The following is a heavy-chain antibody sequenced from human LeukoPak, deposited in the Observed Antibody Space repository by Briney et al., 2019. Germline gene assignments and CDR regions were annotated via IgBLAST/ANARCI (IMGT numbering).Heavy chain of an antibody. V-gene: IGHV4-4*07. J-gene: IGHJ3*01. CDR1: GAHISNYY. CDR3: ASLSSGAAFDV. D-gene: IGHD3-22*01. Sequence: SETQSLTCTVSGAHISNYYWTWVRQSAAQGLEWIGRLHASESTIYNPSLKSRVTMSIDTSKDQLSLTLTSVTAADSAVYYCASLSSGAAFDVWGQGTVVTVSS. CDR2: LHASEST.